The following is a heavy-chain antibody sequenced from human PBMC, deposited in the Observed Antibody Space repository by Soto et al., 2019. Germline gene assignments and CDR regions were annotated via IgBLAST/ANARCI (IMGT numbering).Heavy chain of an antibody. V-gene: IGHV4-4*02. CDR1: GGSISSSNW. Sequence: SETLCLTCAVSGGSISSSNWWGWVRQPPGKGLEWIGEIYHSGSPYNNPSLGSRVTISADTSMNQFSLALTSVTAADTAMYYCARGSTTEKVDSWGQGILVTVSS. CDR2: IYHSGSP. CDR3: ARGSTTEKVDS. J-gene: IGHJ4*02.